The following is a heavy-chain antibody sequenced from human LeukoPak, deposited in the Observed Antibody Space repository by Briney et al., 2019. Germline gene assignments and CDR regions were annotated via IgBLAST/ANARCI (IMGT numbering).Heavy chain of an antibody. CDR3: ARDRIFSGSWELLGYYYYYMDV. CDR2: ISSSSSYI. D-gene: IGHD1-26*01. V-gene: IGHV3-21*01. Sequence: PGGSLRLSCAASGFTFSSYSMNWVRQAPGKGLEWVSSISSSSSYIYYADSVKGRFTISRDNAKNSLYLQMNSLRAEDTAVYYCARDRIFSGSWELLGYYYYYMDVWGKGTTVTVSS. CDR1: GFTFSSYS. J-gene: IGHJ6*03.